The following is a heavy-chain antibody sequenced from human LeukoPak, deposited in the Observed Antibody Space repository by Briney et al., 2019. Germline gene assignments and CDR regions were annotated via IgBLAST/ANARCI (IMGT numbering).Heavy chain of an antibody. CDR1: GCTLTELS. CDR2: FDPEDGET. Sequence: ASVKVSCKVSGCTLTELSMHWVRQAPGKGLEWMGGFDPEDGETIYAQKFQGRVTMTEDTSTDTAYMELSSLRSEDTAVYYCATWWLRLGNWFDPWGQGTLVTVSS. J-gene: IGHJ5*02. D-gene: IGHD5-12*01. CDR3: ATWWLRLGNWFDP. V-gene: IGHV1-24*01.